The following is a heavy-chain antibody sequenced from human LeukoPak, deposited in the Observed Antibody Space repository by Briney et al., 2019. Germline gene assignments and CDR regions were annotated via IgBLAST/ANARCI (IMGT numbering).Heavy chain of an antibody. Sequence: GGSLRLSCAASGFTVSSNYMSWVRQAPGKGLEWVSVIYSGGSTYYADSVKGRFTISRDNSKNTLYLQMNSLRAEDTAVYYCARTDSSGWYGYFGYWGQGTLVTVSS. D-gene: IGHD6-19*01. CDR1: GFTVSSNY. V-gene: IGHV3-53*01. J-gene: IGHJ4*02. CDR2: IYSGGST. CDR3: ARTDSSGWYGYFGY.